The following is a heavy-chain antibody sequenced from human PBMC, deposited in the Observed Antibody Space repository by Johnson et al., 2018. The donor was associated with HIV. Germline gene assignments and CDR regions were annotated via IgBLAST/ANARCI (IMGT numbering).Heavy chain of an antibody. CDR3: ARDLGPGIAAGPTVCWYAFDI. CDR2: ISGSGGST. Sequence: MQLVESGGGLIQPGGSLRLSCAASGFTFSSYAMSWVRQAPGKGLEWVSAISGSGGSTYSADSVEGRITISRDNSKNTLNLKMNSLRAEDTAVYFCARDLGPGIAAGPTVCWYAFDIWGQGTTVMVSS. CDR1: GFTFSSYA. J-gene: IGHJ3*02. V-gene: IGHV3-23*04. D-gene: IGHD6-6*01.